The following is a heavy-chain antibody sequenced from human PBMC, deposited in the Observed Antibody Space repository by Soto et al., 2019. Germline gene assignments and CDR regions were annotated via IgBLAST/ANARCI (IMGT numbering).Heavy chain of an antibody. CDR1: GYTFTSYY. V-gene: IGHV1-46*01. Sequence: DAVNLCCKASGYTFTSYYMHWVRQAPGQGLEWMGIINPSGGSTSYAQKFQGRVTMTRDTSTSTVYMELSSLRSEDTAVYYCARDGAVDTAMVNQDYYYSYCIEVCAQVPTFTVCS. CDR2: INPSGGST. J-gene: IGHJ6*02. D-gene: IGHD5-18*01. CDR3: ARDGAVDTAMVNQDYYYSYCIEV.